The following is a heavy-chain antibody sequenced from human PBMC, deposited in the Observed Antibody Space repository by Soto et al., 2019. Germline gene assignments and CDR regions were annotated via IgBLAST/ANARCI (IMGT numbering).Heavy chain of an antibody. CDR3: ARWSEYSGYDYRGGWFEP. D-gene: IGHD5-12*01. Sequence: SLTCGVCGGLDSGGCWSWIHQPPGKGLEWIGEINHSGSTNYNPSLKSRVTISVDTSKNQFSLKLSSVTAADTAVYYCARWSEYSGYDYRGGWFEPWGQGTLVTVSS. J-gene: IGHJ5*02. CDR2: INHSGST. V-gene: IGHV4-34*01. CDR1: GGLDSGGC.